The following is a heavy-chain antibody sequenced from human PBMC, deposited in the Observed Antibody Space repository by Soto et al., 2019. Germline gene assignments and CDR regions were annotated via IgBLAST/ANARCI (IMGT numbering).Heavy chain of an antibody. Sequence: PSETLSLTCAVYGGSFSGYYCSWIRQSPGKGLEWIGEINQSGSTNHNPSLKSRVSLSVDPSKNQFSLKLRSVTAADTAMYYCASRHGSGKYFFDYWGQGGLVPVSS. D-gene: IGHD3-10*01. CDR1: GGSFSGYY. CDR2: INQSGST. CDR3: ASRHGSGKYFFDY. J-gene: IGHJ4*02. V-gene: IGHV4-34*01.